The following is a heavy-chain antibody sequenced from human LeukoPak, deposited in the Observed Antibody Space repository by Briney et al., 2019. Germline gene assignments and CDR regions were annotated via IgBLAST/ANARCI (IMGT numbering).Heavy chain of an antibody. V-gene: IGHV4-59*01. D-gene: IGHD3-10*01. CDR3: ARDLYGSRSYLGY. CDR2: IYYSGST. CDR1: GGSISSYY. Sequence: SETLSLTCTVSGGSISSYYWSWIRQPPGKGLEWIGYIYYSGSTNYNPSLKSRVTISVDTSKNQFSLKLSSVTAADTAVYYCARDLYGSRSYLGYWGQGTLVTVSS. J-gene: IGHJ4*02.